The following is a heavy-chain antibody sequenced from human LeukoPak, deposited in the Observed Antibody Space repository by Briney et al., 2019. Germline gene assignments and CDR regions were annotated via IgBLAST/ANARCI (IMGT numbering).Heavy chain of an antibody. J-gene: IGHJ4*01. CDR1: GFTFSTFA. Sequence: GRSLRLSCAASGFTFSTFAMHWVRQAPGRGLEWVAVISFDGDNKYYADSVKGRFTISRDNSKNTLYLQIYSLKPEDSAMYYCAGTIGVVGATTGIDYWGHGTLVTVSS. CDR3: AGTIGVVGATTGIDY. V-gene: IGHV3-30-3*01. CDR2: ISFDGDNK. D-gene: IGHD2-15*01.